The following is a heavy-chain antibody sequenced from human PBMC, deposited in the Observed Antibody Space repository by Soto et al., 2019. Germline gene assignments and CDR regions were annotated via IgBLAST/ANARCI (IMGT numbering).Heavy chain of an antibody. Sequence: PSETLYLTCTVSGGSISSYYWSWIRQPPGKGLEWIGYIYYSGSTNYNPSLKSRVTISVDTSKNQFSLKLSSVTAADTAVYYCARGGRWLPVWGQGTTVTVSS. CDR1: GGSISSYY. V-gene: IGHV4-59*01. CDR2: IYYSGST. CDR3: ARGGRWLPV. D-gene: IGHD3-16*01. J-gene: IGHJ6*02.